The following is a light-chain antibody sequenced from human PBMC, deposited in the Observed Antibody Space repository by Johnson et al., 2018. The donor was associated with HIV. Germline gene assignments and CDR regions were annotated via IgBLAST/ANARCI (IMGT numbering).Light chain of an antibody. J-gene: IGLJ1*01. V-gene: IGLV1-51*01. CDR2: DNN. Sequence: QSVLTQPPSVSAAPGQKVTISCSGSSSNIGNNYVSWYQQLPGTAPKLLIYDNNQRPSVIPDRFSGSKSGTSATLVITGLQTGDEADYYCGTWDTSLSAGGVFGTGTKVTVL. CDR1: SSNIGNNY. CDR3: GTWDTSLSAGGV.